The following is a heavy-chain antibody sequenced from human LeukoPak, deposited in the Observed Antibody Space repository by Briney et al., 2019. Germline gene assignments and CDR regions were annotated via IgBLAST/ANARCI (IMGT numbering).Heavy chain of an antibody. J-gene: IGHJ4*02. Sequence: ASVKVSCKVSGYTLTELSMHWVRQAPGKGLEWMGGFDPGDGETIYAQKFQGRVTMTEDTSTDTAYMELSSLRSEDTAVYYYVGADGTYGNQGPDYWGQGTLVTVSS. V-gene: IGHV1-24*01. D-gene: IGHD1-14*01. CDR2: FDPGDGET. CDR1: GYTLTELS. CDR3: VGADGTYGNQGPDY.